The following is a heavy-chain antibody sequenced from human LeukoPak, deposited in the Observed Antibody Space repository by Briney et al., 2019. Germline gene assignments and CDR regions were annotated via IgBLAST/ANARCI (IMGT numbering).Heavy chain of an antibody. CDR3: AREEGYSGYEADYFDY. V-gene: IGHV3-7*01. J-gene: IGHJ4*02. CDR2: IKQDGSEK. D-gene: IGHD5-12*01. CDR1: GFIFSSYW. Sequence: GESLRLSCAASGFIFSSYWMSWVRQAPGKGLEWVANIKQDGSEKYYVDSVKGRFTISRDNAKNSLYLQMNSLRAEDTAVYYCAREEGYSGYEADYFDYWGQGTLVTVSS.